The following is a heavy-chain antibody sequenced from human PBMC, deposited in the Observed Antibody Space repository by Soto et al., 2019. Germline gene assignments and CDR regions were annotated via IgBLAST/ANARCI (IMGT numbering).Heavy chain of an antibody. V-gene: IGHV3-64*01. J-gene: IGHJ4*02. CDR3: ARDPDSSGYYYFDY. D-gene: IGHD3-22*01. Sequence: EVQLVESGGGLVQPGGSLRLSCAASGFTFSSYAMHWVRQAPGKGLEYVSAISSYGGSTYYANSVKGRFTISRDNSKNTRFLKMGSWRAEYWAVYYWARDPDSSGYYYFDYGGKGTLVTVSS. CDR2: ISSYGGST. CDR1: GFTFSSYA.